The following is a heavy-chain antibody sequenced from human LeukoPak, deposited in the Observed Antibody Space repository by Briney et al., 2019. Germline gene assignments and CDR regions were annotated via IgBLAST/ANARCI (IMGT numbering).Heavy chain of an antibody. J-gene: IGHJ4*02. CDR2: ISPSGDTT. V-gene: IGHV3-23*01. D-gene: IGHD2-2*01. CDR3: AKIPKGGYFDY. Sequence: SGGSLRLSFAASGFTFNNYAMNWVRQAPGKGLEWVSHISPSGDTTYYADSVKGRFTISRDSSKNTLSLQMNSLRVEDTAVYYCAKIPKGGYFDYWGQGTLVTVSS. CDR1: GFTFNNYA.